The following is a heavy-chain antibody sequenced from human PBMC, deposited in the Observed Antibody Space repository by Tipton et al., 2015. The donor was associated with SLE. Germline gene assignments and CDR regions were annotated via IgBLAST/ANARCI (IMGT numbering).Heavy chain of an antibody. CDR2: IYYSGST. J-gene: IGHJ3*02. CDR3: ARDTSYDAFDI. Sequence: TLSLTCTVSGGSISSSSYYWSWIRQPPGKGLEWIGYIYYSGSTNYNPSLKSRVTISVDTSKNQFSLKLSSVTAADTAVYYCARDTSYDAFDIWGQGTMVTVSS. CDR1: GGSISSSSYY. V-gene: IGHV4-61*01. D-gene: IGHD1-1*01.